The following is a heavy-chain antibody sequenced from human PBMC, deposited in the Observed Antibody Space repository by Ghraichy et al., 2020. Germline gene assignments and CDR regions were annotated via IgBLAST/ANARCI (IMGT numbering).Heavy chain of an antibody. CDR3: AHRPEIRYFDWLSEASDAFDI. V-gene: IGHV2-5*02. CDR1: GFSLSTSGVG. CDR2: IYWDDDK. D-gene: IGHD3-9*01. J-gene: IGHJ3*02. Sequence: SGPTLVKPTQTLTLTCTFSGFSLSTSGVGVGWIRQPPGKALEWLALIYWDDDKRYSPSLKSRLTITKDTSKNQVVLTMTNMDPVDTATYYCAHRPEIRYFDWLSEASDAFDIWGQGTMVTVSS.